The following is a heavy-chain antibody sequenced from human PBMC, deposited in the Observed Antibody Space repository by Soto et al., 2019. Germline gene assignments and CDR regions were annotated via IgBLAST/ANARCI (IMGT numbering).Heavy chain of an antibody. CDR3: ARGYVFWGGYYVRDV. CDR2: IKQDGSEK. V-gene: IGHV3-7*05. CDR1: GFTFSSYW. J-gene: IGHJ6*02. D-gene: IGHD3-3*01. Sequence: HPGGSLRLSCAASGFTFSSYWMSWVRQAPGKGLEWVANIKQDGSEKYYVDSVKGRFTISRDNAKNSLYLQMNSLRAEDTAVYYWARGYVFWGGYYVRDVGGQGTTVTVSS.